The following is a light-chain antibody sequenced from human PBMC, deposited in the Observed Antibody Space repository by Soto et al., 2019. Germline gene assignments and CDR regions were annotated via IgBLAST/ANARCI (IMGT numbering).Light chain of an antibody. CDR2: DAS. CDR3: QQRSNWPPVT. V-gene: IGKV3-11*01. CDR1: QSCSSY. Sequence: IGVAQSPSTLSLSSGERGTPSCRASQSCSSYLAGNQQQPGQAPRLLIYDASNRATGVPARFSGSGSGTDFTLTISSLEPEDFAIYYCQQRSNWPPVTFGGGTKVEIK. J-gene: IGKJ4*01.